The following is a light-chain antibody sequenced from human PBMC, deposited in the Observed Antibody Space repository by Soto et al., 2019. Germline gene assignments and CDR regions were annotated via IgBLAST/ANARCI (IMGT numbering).Light chain of an antibody. Sequence: DIQMTQSPSSLSSSVGDRATITCRASQGISNNLAWYQQKPGNDPTLLIYAASTWQSGVPSRFSGSGSGTDFTLTISRLQPEDVAVYYCQKYNSAPHTFGQGTKLEIK. CDR2: AAS. CDR1: QGISNN. CDR3: QKYNSAPHT. V-gene: IGKV1-27*01. J-gene: IGKJ1*01.